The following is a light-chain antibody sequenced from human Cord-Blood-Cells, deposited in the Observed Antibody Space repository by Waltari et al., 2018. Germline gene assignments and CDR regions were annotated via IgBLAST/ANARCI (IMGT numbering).Light chain of an antibody. V-gene: IGLV2-14*01. CDR3: SSYTSSSTRV. J-gene: IGLJ3*02. Sequence: QYALTQPASVSGSPGQSITISCTGTSSDVGGYNYVSWYQQHPGKAPKLMIYDVSKRPSVVSNRFSGSKSGNTASLTISGLQAEDEADYYCSSYTSSSTRVFGGGTKLTVL. CDR2: DVS. CDR1: SSDVGGYNY.